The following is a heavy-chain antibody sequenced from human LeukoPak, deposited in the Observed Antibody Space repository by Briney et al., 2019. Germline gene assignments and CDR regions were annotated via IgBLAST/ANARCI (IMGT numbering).Heavy chain of an antibody. J-gene: IGHJ4*02. CDR1: GYTFTSYG. V-gene: IGHV1-18*01. CDR2: ISAYNGNT. Sequence: ASVKVSCKASGYTFTSYGISWVRQAPGQGLEWMGWISAYNGNTNYAQKLQGRVTMTTDTSTSTAYMELRSPRSDDTAVYYCARDGGDYDFWSGYLHYFDYWGQGTLVTVSS. D-gene: IGHD3-3*01. CDR3: ARDGGDYDFWSGYLHYFDY.